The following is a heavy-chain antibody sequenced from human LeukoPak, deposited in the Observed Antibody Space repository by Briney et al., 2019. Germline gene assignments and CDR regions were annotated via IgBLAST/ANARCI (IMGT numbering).Heavy chain of an antibody. CDR3: ARDAGLYSGYGYDY. J-gene: IGHJ4*02. D-gene: IGHD5-12*01. V-gene: IGHV3-64*04. CDR2: ISRNGDST. CDR1: GFTFSNFA. Sequence: GGSLRLSCSASGFTFSNFAMHWVRQAPGKGLEYVSAISRNGDSTYYADSVKGRFTISRDNSKNTLYLQMNSLRAEDTAVYYCARDAGLYSGYGYDYWGQGTLVTVSS.